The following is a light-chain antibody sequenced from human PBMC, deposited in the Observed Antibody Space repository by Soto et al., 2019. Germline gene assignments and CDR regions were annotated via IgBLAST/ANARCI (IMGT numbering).Light chain of an antibody. CDR1: QSVDNF. CDR2: DAS. CDR3: QQRINWPRT. V-gene: IGKV3-11*01. J-gene: IGKJ1*01. Sequence: EIVLTQSPATLSLSPGERVTLSCRASQSVDNFLAWYQQKPGQAPRLLIYDASNRAAGIPARFSGSGSGTDFTLTISSLEPDDFVIYYCQQRINWPRTFGQGTKVEVK.